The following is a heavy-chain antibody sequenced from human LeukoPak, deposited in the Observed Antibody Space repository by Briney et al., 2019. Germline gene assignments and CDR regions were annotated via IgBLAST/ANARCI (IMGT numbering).Heavy chain of an antibody. CDR1: GVTFSKYW. CDR3: ATKQWLAPPPDS. CDR2: INTDGTVT. J-gene: IGHJ4*02. V-gene: IGHV3-74*01. D-gene: IGHD6-19*01. Sequence: PGRSLRLSCAASGVTFSKYWMLWVRQASGKGLESVSRINTDGTVTTYADSVKGRFTVSRDNADNTMFLQMNSVRDEDTAVYYCATKQWLAPPPDSWGQGTPVTVSS.